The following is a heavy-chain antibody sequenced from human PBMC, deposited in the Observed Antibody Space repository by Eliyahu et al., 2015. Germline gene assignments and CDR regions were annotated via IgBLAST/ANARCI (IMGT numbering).Heavy chain of an antibody. V-gene: IGHV4-4*08. Sequence: QVQLRESGPGLVRPSATXSLSCTVSXGXXGAYYXXWIRXPPTKGLEWIGYVHSTRNSNYSPSLKSRATLSMDTSKNLFSLKLRSVTAADTAVYYCARVGKVLQLFSGNVAFDIWGQGKMVTVSS. CDR3: ARVGKVLQLFSGNVAFDI. CDR2: VHSTRNS. D-gene: IGHD2/OR15-2a*01. J-gene: IGHJ3*02. CDR1: XGXXGAYY.